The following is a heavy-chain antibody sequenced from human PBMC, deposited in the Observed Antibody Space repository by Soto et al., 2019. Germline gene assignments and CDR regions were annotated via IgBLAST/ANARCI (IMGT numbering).Heavy chain of an antibody. CDR3: ARDRYILTS. J-gene: IGHJ5*02. Sequence: HPGGSLRLSCAASGFTFSSFWMTWVRQAPGKGLEWVANINQDGSEEYYVDSVKGRFTISKDNAKNSLYLQMNSLRAEDTAVYYCARDRYILTSWGQGTLVTVSS. CDR1: GFTFSSFW. CDR2: INQDGSEE. D-gene: IGHD3-9*01. V-gene: IGHV3-7*03.